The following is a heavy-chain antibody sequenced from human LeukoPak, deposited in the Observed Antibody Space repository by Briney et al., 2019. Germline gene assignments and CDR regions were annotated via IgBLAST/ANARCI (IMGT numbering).Heavy chain of an antibody. Sequence: GSLRLSCAASGFTFGSYAMHWVRQAPGKGLEWVAVMSYDGINKYYADSVKGRFTISRDNSKNTLYLQMNSLRPEDTAVYYCAKGADLEWLQPFDYWGQGTLVTVSS. CDR1: GFTFGSYA. CDR2: MSYDGINK. J-gene: IGHJ4*02. CDR3: AKGADLEWLQPFDY. V-gene: IGHV3-30*18. D-gene: IGHD3-3*01.